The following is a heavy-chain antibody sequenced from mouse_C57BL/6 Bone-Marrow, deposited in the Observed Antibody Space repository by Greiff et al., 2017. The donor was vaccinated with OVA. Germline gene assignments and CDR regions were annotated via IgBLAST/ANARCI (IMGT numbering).Heavy chain of an antibody. CDR3: TTCDGYYGPFDF. CDR1: GFNFNDDY. V-gene: IGHV14-4*01. J-gene: IGHJ2*01. D-gene: IGHD2-3*01. Sequence: VQLQQSGAELVRPGASVKLSCTASGFNFNDDYMPWVKQRPEQGLEWIGWIDPENGDTEYASKFQGQATVTADTSSNTAYLQLSSLTSEDTAIYYCTTCDGYYGPFDFWGKGTTLTVSS. CDR2: IDPENGDT.